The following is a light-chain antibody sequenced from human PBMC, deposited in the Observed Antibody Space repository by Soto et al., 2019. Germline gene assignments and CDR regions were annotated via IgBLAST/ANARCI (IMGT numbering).Light chain of an antibody. J-gene: IGLJ2*01. Sequence: QPVLTQPPSTSGTPGQRVTVSCSGGSSNIGSNPVDWYQQLPGTAPKLLIYKDDQRPSRVPDRFSGSRSDASASLAISGLRSEDEADYFCATWDDRLGAPRFGGGTKLTVL. V-gene: IGLV1-44*01. CDR2: KDD. CDR1: SSNIGSNP. CDR3: ATWDDRLGAPR.